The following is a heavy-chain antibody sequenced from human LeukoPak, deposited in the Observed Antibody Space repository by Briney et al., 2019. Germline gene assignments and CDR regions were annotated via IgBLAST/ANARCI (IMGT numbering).Heavy chain of an antibody. CDR2: IYYSGST. D-gene: IGHD1-26*01. V-gene: IGHV4-59*01. CDR1: GGSISSYY. CDR3: ARGGSPGDLLGY. Sequence: SETLSLTRTVSGGSISSYYWSWIRQPPGKGLEWTGYIYYSGSTNYNPSLKSRVTISVDTSKNQFSLKLSSVTAADTAVYYCARGGSPGDLLGYWGQGTLVTVSS. J-gene: IGHJ4*02.